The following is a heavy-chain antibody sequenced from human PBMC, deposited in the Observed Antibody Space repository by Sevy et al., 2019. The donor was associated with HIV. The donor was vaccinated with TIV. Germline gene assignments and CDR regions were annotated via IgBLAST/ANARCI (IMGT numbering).Heavy chain of an antibody. V-gene: IGHV1-24*01. J-gene: IGHJ4*02. CDR1: GYTLTELS. D-gene: IGHD3-22*01. CDR2: FDPEDGKT. Sequence: ASVKVSCKVSGYTLTELSIHWVRQAPGKGLEWLVTFDPEDGKTIYAQNFQGRVTMTEDTSTDTTYMELSSLRSEDTAVYYCASTRDYHDSSGYYFDYWGQRTLVTVSS. CDR3: ASTRDYHDSSGYYFDY.